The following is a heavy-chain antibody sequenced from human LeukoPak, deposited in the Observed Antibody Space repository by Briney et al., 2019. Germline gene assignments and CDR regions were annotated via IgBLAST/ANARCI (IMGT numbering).Heavy chain of an antibody. CDR3: TRYQYTAIAN. Sequence: HSLQVSCKGSGYIFTDYWIGWVRQMADQGVEWMGIIYLADSNTRYSPSFQGQVTISADKSISTAYLQWSSLKASDTAMYYCTRYQYTAIANWGQGTLVTVPS. J-gene: IGHJ4*02. CDR2: IYLADSNT. D-gene: IGHD5-18*01. V-gene: IGHV5-51*01. CDR1: GYIFTDYW.